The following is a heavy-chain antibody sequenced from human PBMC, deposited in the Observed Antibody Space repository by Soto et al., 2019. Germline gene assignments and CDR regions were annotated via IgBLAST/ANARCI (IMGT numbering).Heavy chain of an antibody. CDR1: GFTFINYA. V-gene: IGHV3-23*01. CDR2: ISGGGDGT. CDR3: AKKGLGTLKTFCSNSDCHYAFAL. D-gene: IGHD2-8*01. Sequence: EVQLLESGGGLVQPGGSLRLSCAASGFTFINYAMIWVRQAPGKGLEWVSTISGGGDGTYYADSVKGHFTISRHNSKKPLYLQMNSMRAEENAIYYCAKKGLGTLKTFCSNSDCHYAFALWGKGTVVTVAS. J-gene: IGHJ3*01.